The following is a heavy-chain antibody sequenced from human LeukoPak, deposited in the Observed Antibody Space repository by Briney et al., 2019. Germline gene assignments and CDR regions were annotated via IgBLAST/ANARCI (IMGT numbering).Heavy chain of an antibody. CDR3: ARDEGYYFAY. D-gene: IGHD2-15*01. V-gene: IGHV4-31*03. Sequence: SETLSLTCNVSGVXISSGGYSWTWLRQFPGQGLEWIGHIYHTGASNPNPSLHSRVLMSVDTSLNQISLKLTSVTVADTAVYYCARDEGYYFAYWGQGARVIVSS. CDR2: IYHTGAS. CDR1: GVXISSGGYS. J-gene: IGHJ4*02.